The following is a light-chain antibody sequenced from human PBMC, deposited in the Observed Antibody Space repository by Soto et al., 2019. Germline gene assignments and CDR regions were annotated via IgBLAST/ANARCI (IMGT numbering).Light chain of an antibody. Sequence: QSALTQPASVSGSPGQSLTISCTGTNSDIGGRKYVSWYQHHPGKAPKLIIYEVSNRPAGGSNRFSCSKSGNTASRTISGLQDDDDGDYYCSSDSNTKGFGPGTKLSVL. CDR3: SSDSNTKG. CDR1: NSDIGGRKY. CDR2: EVS. J-gene: IGLJ1*01. V-gene: IGLV2-14*01.